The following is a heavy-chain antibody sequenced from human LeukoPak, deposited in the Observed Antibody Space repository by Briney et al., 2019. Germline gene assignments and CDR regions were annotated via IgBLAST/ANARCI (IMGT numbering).Heavy chain of an antibody. CDR3: ARDVGGYSYGSNFDY. CDR2: IYSGGST. D-gene: IGHD5-18*01. J-gene: IGHJ4*02. CDR1: GFTVSSNY. Sequence: GSLRLSCAASGFTVSSNYMSWVRQAPGKGLEWVSVIYSGGSTYYADSVKGRFTIFRDNSKNTLYLQMNSLRAEDTAVYYCARDVGGYSYGSNFDYWGQGTLVTVSS. V-gene: IGHV3-66*02.